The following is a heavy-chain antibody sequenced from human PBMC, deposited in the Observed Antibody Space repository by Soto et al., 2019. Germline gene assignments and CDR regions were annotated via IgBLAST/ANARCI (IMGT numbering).Heavy chain of an antibody. V-gene: IGHV3-21*01. Sequence: EVQLVESGGGLVKPGGSLRLSCAASGFTFSSYSMNWVRQAPGKGLEWVSSISSSSSYIYYADSVKGRFTISRDNAKNSLYLQMNSLRAEDTAVYYGARKPGSRKGSRFDPWGQGTLVTVSS. CDR2: ISSSSSYI. CDR1: GFTFSSYS. CDR3: ARKPGSRKGSRFDP. J-gene: IGHJ5*02.